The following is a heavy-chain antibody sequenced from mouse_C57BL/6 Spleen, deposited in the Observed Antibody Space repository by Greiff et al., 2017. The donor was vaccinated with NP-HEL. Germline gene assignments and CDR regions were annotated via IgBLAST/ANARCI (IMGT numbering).Heavy chain of an antibody. CDR2: IHPNSGST. Sequence: QVQLQQPGAELVKPGASVKLSCKASGYTFTSYWMHWVKQRPGQGLEWIGMIHPNSGSTNYNEKFKSKATLTVDKSSSTAYMQLSSLTSEDSAVYDCARIGYGSSYYAMDYWGQGTSVTVSS. J-gene: IGHJ4*01. CDR1: GYTFTSYW. CDR3: ARIGYGSSYYAMDY. V-gene: IGHV1-64*01. D-gene: IGHD1-1*01.